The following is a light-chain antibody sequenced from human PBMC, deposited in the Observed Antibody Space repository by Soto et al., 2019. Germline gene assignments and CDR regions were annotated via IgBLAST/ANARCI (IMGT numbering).Light chain of an antibody. Sequence: DIQLTQSPSTLSASVGVRVTITCRASQSVMTWLAWYQQKPGKAPKLLIYKASSLESGVPSRFSGSGSGTEFTLTISSLQPDDFATYYCQQYKSYPMYTFGQGTKLEIK. CDR1: QSVMTW. CDR3: QQYKSYPMYT. V-gene: IGKV1-5*03. CDR2: KAS. J-gene: IGKJ2*01.